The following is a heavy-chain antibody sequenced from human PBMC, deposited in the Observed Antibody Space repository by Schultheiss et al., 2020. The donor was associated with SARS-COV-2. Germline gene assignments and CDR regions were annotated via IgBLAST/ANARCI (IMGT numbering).Heavy chain of an antibody. J-gene: IGHJ4*02. CDR2: INPNSGGT. CDR1: GYTFTGYY. D-gene: IGHD5-12*01. CDR3: TTDPDIVAYYDY. Sequence: GESLKISCKASGYTFTGYYMHWVRQAPGQGLEWMGWINPNSGGTNYAQKFQGWVTMTRDTSISTAYMELSRLRSEDTAVYYCTTDPDIVAYYDYWGQGTLVTVSS. V-gene: IGHV1-2*04.